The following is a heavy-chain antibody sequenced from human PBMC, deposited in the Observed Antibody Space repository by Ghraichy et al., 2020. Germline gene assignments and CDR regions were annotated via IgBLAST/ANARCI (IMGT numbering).Heavy chain of an antibody. CDR1: GGSISSYY. V-gene: IGHV4-59*01. CDR3: ARGGYSGYDGYYFDY. D-gene: IGHD5-12*01. J-gene: IGHJ4*02. CDR2: IYYSGST. Sequence: SETLSLTCTVSGGSISSYYCSWIRQPPGKGLERIGYIYYSGSTKYNPSLKSRVTISVDTSKNQFSLKLNSVTAADTAVYYCARGGYSGYDGYYFDYWGQGTLVTVSS.